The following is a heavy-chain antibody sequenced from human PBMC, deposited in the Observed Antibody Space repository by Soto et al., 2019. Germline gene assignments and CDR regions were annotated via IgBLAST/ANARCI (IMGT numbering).Heavy chain of an antibody. V-gene: IGHV1-69*12. D-gene: IGHD6-6*01. CDR2: IIPIFGTA. CDR1: GGTFSSYA. CDR3: ARALYSSSSITYYYAMDV. J-gene: IGHJ6*02. Sequence: QVQLVQSGAEVKKPGSSVKVSCKASGGTFSSYAISWVRQAPGQGLEWMGGIIPIFGTANYAEKFQGRVTITADESTSTAYMELSSLRSEDTAVYHCARALYSSSSITYYYAMDVWGQGTTVTVSS.